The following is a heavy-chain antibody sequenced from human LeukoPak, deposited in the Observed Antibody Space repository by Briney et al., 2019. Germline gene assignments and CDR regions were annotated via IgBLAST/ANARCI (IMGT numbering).Heavy chain of an antibody. V-gene: IGHV1-69*13. CDR2: FIPIFDTA. J-gene: IGHJ4*02. CDR3: AREKSVVVVAATRRETGIFDY. D-gene: IGHD2-15*01. Sequence: SVKVSCKASGGTFSSYAISWVRQAPGQGLGWMGGFIPIFDTANYAQKFQGRVTITADESTSTAYMELSSLRSEDTAVYYCAREKSVVVVAATRRETGIFDYWGQGTLVTVSS. CDR1: GGTFSSYA.